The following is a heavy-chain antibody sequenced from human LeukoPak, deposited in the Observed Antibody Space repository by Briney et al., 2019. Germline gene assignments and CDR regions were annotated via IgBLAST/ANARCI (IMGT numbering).Heavy chain of an antibody. CDR1: GFTFSSYG. CDR3: AREHIAARTIDY. CDR2: IWYDGSNK. V-gene: IGHV3-33*01. J-gene: IGHJ4*02. Sequence: GGSLRLSCAASGFTFSSYGMHWVRQAPGKGLEWVAVIWYDGSNKYYADSVKGRFTISRDNSKNTLYLQMNSLRAEDTAVYYCAREHIAARTIDYWGQGTQVTVSS. D-gene: IGHD6-6*01.